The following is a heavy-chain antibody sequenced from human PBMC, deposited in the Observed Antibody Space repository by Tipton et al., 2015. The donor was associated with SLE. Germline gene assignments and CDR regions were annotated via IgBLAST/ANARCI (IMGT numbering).Heavy chain of an antibody. V-gene: IGHV4-59*08. CDR1: GASIRSYF. Sequence: TLSLTCSVSGASIRSYFWTWIRQPPGKGLAGVGHVNYRGNTDYNPSLRSRVAISVDTSKNQFSLKVNSVTAADTAVYYFAVQQWPDAFDIWGQGTMVTVSS. D-gene: IGHD2-8*01. CDR2: VNYRGNT. J-gene: IGHJ3*02. CDR3: AVQQWPDAFDI.